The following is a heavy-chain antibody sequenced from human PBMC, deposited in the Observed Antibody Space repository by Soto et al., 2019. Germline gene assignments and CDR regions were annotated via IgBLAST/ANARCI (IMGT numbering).Heavy chain of an antibody. CDR3: AREVVGNTWPGIFDS. CDR1: DDSIGPYY. Sequence: QEQLRESGPGLVKPSETLSLTCSISDDSIGPYYWTWIRQTPRKELQWIGYVYTSGSTNYNSSLKSRVTISINTYTRQFTLTMSSVTAADTGVYYCAREVVGNTWPGIFDSWGRGTLVVVSS. J-gene: IGHJ4*02. V-gene: IGHV4-4*08. CDR2: VYTSGST.